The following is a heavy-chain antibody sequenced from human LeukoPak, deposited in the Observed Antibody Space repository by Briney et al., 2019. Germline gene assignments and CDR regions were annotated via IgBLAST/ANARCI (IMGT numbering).Heavy chain of an antibody. D-gene: IGHD5-18*01. CDR3: ARDLVSGVDTGYMDV. CDR1: GGTFSSYA. V-gene: IGHV1-69*01. Sequence: SVKVSCKASGGTFSSYAISWVRQAPGQGLEWVGGIIPIFGTANYAQKFQGRVTITADESTSTAYMELSSLRSEDTAVYYCARDLVSGVDTGYMDVWGKGTTVTVSS. CDR2: IIPIFGTA. J-gene: IGHJ6*03.